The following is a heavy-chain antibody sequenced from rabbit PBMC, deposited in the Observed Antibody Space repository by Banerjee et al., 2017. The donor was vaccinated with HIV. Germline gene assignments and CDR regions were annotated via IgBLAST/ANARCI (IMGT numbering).Heavy chain of an antibody. V-gene: IGHV1S45*01. J-gene: IGHJ4*01. CDR3: ARDRAYPSGSGYYFDL. D-gene: IGHD1-1*01. CDR1: GFSFSNKYV. Sequence: QEQLEESGGGLVQPEGSLTLTCTASGFSFSNKYVMCWVRQAPGKGLEWIACINTSSGNTVYATWAKGRFTISKTSWTTVTLQMTSLTAADTASYFCARDRAYPSGSGYYFDLWGQGTLVTVS. CDR2: INTSSGNT.